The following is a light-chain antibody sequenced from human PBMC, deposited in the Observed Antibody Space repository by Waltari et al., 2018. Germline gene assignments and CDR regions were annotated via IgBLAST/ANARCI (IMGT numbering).Light chain of an antibody. Sequence: DIVLTQSPATLSLSPGERATLSCRAIQSLSSYLAWYQQKPGQAPRLLIYDASNRATGIPARFSGSGSGTDFTLTISSLEPEDFAVYYCQQRSNWPYTFGQGTKLEIK. CDR1: QSLSSY. J-gene: IGKJ2*01. CDR2: DAS. V-gene: IGKV3-11*01. CDR3: QQRSNWPYT.